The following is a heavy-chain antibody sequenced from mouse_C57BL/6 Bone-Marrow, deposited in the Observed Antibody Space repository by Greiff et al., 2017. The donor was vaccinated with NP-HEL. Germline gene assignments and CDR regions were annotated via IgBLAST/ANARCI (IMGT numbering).Heavy chain of an antibody. Sequence: QVHVKQPGAELVKPGASVKVSCKASGYTFTSYWMHWVKQRPGQGLEWIGRIHPSDSDTNYNQKFKGKATLTVDKSSSTAYMQLSSLTSEDSAVYYCAMKPGAYWGQGTLVTVSA. CDR3: AMKPGAY. CDR1: GYTFTSYW. V-gene: IGHV1-74*01. J-gene: IGHJ3*01. CDR2: IHPSDSDT.